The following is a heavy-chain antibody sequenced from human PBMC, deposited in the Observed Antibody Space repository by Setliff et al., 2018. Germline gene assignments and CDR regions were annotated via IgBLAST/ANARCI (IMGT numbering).Heavy chain of an antibody. D-gene: IGHD3-22*01. CDR2: IKQDGSTK. Sequence: GGSLRLSCAASGFTFRSYWMSWVRQAPGKGLEWVADIKQDGSTKYYLDAVKGRFTISRDNAKRSLYLQMNGLRADDTGVYYCVRDDADNYDAFDNWGQGTLVTVSS. J-gene: IGHJ3*02. V-gene: IGHV3-7*01. CDR3: VRDDADNYDAFDN. CDR1: GFTFRSYW.